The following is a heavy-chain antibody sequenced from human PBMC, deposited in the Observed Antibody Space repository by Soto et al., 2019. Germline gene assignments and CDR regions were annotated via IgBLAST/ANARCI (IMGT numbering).Heavy chain of an antibody. CDR3: NNITCFYFDN. D-gene: IGHD3-10*01. J-gene: IGHJ4*02. Sequence: SETLSLTCAVYGGSFSGYYWSWIRQPPGKGLEWIGEIDHNGHTNYNPSLKSRVTMSLDNSKNQFSLNLRSVTAADTAVYYYNNITCFYFDNWGQGTLVTVSS. V-gene: IGHV4-34*03. CDR2: IDHNGHT. CDR1: GGSFSGYY.